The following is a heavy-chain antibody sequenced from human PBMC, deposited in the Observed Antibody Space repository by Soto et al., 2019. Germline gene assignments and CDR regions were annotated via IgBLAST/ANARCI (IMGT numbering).Heavy chain of an antibody. J-gene: IGHJ4*02. V-gene: IGHV4-39*01. CDR3: ARQLMRPRAYGVLDWGPKNIRVLAHFDF. CDR2: ASYSGRV. CDR1: GASVTSNSYS. D-gene: IGHD4-17*01. Sequence: PSETLSLTCAVSGASVTSNSYSWAWIRQTPGQGLEWLASASYSGRVSYNPSLQSRLTVSLDASYKQLSLTLTSVTAADSAVFYCARQLMRPRAYGVLDWGPKNIRVLAHFDFWGLGTLVTVSS.